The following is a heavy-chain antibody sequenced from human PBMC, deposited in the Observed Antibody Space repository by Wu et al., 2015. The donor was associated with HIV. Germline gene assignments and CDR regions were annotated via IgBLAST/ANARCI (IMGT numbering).Heavy chain of an antibody. CDR2: IIPIFGTA. Sequence: QVQLVQSGAEVKKPGSSVKVSCKASGGTFSSYAISWVRQAPGQGLEWMGGIIPIFGTANYAQKFQGRVTITTDESTSTAYMELSSLRSEDTAVYYCARQVYSSSTLGYYYGMDVWGQGTTVTVSS. J-gene: IGHJ6*02. V-gene: IGHV1-69*05. D-gene: IGHD6-13*01. CDR3: ARQVYSSSTLGYYYGMDV. CDR1: GGTFSSYA.